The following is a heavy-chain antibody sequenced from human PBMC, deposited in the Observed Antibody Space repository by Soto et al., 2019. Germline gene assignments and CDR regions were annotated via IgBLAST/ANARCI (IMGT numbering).Heavy chain of an antibody. D-gene: IGHD3-9*01. CDR3: ARGLDYIYY. V-gene: IGHV3-33*01. J-gene: IGHJ4*02. CDR2: ITYDGSNK. CDR1: GFTFSSYG. Sequence: QVQLVQSGGGVVQPGRSLRLSCAVSGFTFSSYGLHWVRQAPGKGLEWLSFITYDGSNKYYADSVKGRFTISRDKSKSTLFLQLNSLRAEDTAMYYCARGLDYIYYWGQGTRVIVSS.